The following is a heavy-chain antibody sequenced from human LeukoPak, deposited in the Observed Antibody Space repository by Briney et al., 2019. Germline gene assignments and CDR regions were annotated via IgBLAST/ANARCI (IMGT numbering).Heavy chain of an antibody. D-gene: IGHD6-6*01. Sequence: GGSLRLSCAASGFTVSSNYMSWVRQAPGKGLEWVANIKQDGSEKYYVDSVKGRFTISRDNAKNSLYLQMNSLRAEDTAVYYCAREGSSSYGMDVWGKGTTVTVSS. CDR3: AREGSSSYGMDV. J-gene: IGHJ6*04. CDR2: IKQDGSEK. CDR1: GFTVSSNY. V-gene: IGHV3-7*03.